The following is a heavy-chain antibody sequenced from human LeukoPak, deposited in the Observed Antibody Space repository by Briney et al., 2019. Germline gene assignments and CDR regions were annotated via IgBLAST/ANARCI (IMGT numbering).Heavy chain of an antibody. D-gene: IGHD1-1*01. CDR3: AREDAWNFDY. CDR1: GYSFNSYA. CDR2: INTNTGNP. Sequence: ASVKVSCKASGYSFNSYAMYWVRQAPGQGLEWMGWINTNTGNPTYAQGFTGRFVFSLDTSVSTAYLQISSLKAEDTAVYYCAREDAWNFDYWGQGTLVTVSS. J-gene: IGHJ4*02. V-gene: IGHV7-4-1*02.